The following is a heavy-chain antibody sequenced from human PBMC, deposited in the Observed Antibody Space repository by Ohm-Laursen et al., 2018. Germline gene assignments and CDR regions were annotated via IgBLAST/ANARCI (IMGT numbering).Heavy chain of an antibody. CDR3: ARDVAHGGYGFGMDV. V-gene: IGHV3-9*01. D-gene: IGHD5-12*01. CDR1: GFTFDDYA. CDR2: ISWNSVGI. Sequence: SLRLSCAASGFTFDDYAMHWVRQAPGKGLQWVSGISWNSVGIDYADSVKGRFTISRDNAKNSLYLQMNSLRAEDTAVYYCARDVAHGGYGFGMDVWGQGTTVTVSS. J-gene: IGHJ6*02.